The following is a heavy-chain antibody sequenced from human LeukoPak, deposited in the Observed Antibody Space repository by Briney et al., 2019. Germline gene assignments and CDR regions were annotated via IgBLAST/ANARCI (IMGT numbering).Heavy chain of an antibody. CDR2: IYYSGST. CDR1: GGSISSYY. D-gene: IGHD2-15*01. Sequence: PSETLSLTCTVSGGSISSYYWSWIRQPPGKGLEWIGYIYYSGSTNYNPSLKSRVTISVDTSKNQFSLKLSSVTAADTAVYYCARNYCSGGSCYFWPEYFQHWGQGTLVTVSP. V-gene: IGHV4-59*01. J-gene: IGHJ1*01. CDR3: ARNYCSGGSCYFWPEYFQH.